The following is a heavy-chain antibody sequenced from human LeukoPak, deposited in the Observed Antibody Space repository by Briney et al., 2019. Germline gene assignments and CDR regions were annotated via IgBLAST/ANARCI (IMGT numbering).Heavy chain of an antibody. Sequence: SETLSLTCTVSGGSISSQYWSWIRQPPGKGLEWIGYIYYSGSTSYNPSLKGRVTISVDTSENQFSLRLSSVTAADTAVYYCARDIISEYSSSHSHFDPWGQGTLVTVSS. CDR3: ARDIISEYSSSHSHFDP. V-gene: IGHV4-59*11. CDR2: IYYSGST. CDR1: GGSISSQY. J-gene: IGHJ5*02. D-gene: IGHD6-6*01.